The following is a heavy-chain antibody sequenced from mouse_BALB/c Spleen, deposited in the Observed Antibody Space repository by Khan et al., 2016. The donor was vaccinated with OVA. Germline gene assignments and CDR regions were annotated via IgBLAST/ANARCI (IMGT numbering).Heavy chain of an antibody. CDR1: GYSITGDYA. CDR2: ISYSGST. J-gene: IGHJ4*01. V-gene: IGHV3-2*02. D-gene: IGHD2-3*01. Sequence: EVQLQESGPGLVKPSPSLSLTCTVTGYSITGDYAWNWIRQFPGNKLEWRGYISYSGSTNYNPSLKSRISITRDTSKNQFFLQLNSVTTEDTATYYGASDGSRYNYAMDYWGQGTSVTVSS. CDR3: ASDGSRYNYAMDY.